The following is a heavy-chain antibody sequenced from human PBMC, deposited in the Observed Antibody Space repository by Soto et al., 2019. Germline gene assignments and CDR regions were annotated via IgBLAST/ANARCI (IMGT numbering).Heavy chain of an antibody. CDR1: GFTFSSYE. Sequence: LRLSCAASGFTFSSYEMNWVRQAPGKGLEWVSYISGSGSTIYYADSVKGRFTISRDNAKNSLYLQMNSLRAEDTAVYYCARETTDHDPYYYYGMDVWGQGTTVTVSS. D-gene: IGHD1-1*01. J-gene: IGHJ6*02. CDR2: ISGSGSTI. V-gene: IGHV3-48*03. CDR3: ARETTDHDPYYYYGMDV.